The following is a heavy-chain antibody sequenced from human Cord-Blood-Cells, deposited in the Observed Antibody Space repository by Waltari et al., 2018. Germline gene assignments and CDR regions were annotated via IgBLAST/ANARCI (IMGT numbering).Heavy chain of an antibody. CDR3: ANKYSSSFDY. Sequence: EVQLVESGGGLVKPGGSLRLSCAASGFTFSSYSMTWVRHAPGKGLEWVSSISSSSYIYYADSVKGRFTISRDNAKNSLYLQMNSLRAEDTAVYYCANKYSSSFDYWGQGTLVTVSS. V-gene: IGHV3-21*01. D-gene: IGHD6-6*01. CDR1: GFTFSSYS. CDR2: ISSSSYI. J-gene: IGHJ4*02.